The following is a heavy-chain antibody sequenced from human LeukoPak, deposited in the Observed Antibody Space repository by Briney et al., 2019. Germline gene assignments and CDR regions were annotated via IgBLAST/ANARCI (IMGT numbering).Heavy chain of an antibody. CDR2: IYFTGTTV. V-gene: IGHV4-39*07. D-gene: IGHD6-25*01. CDR3: AREESGTSPSYVFYFYMDV. Sequence: PSETLSLTCTVSGGSVTSSTHFWGWVRQAPGKGLEWIGSIYFTGTTVFYNPSLKSRVTLSVDTSKNQFSLSLNSLTAADTAVYYCAREESGTSPSYVFYFYMDVWGGGTPVTVSS. CDR1: GGSVTSSTHF. J-gene: IGHJ6*03.